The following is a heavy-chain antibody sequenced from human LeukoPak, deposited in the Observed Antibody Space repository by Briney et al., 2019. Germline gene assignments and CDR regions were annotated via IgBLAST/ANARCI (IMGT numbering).Heavy chain of an antibody. J-gene: IGHJ4*02. Sequence: GGSLRLSCAASGFIFSDYYMTWIRQTPGKGLEWLSYISDSGSTINYADSVKGRLTISRDNAKKSLFLQMNSLRAEDTAVYYCAIYYDSSGSIDHWGQRTLVTVSS. D-gene: IGHD3-22*01. CDR1: GFIFSDYY. CDR3: AIYYDSSGSIDH. V-gene: IGHV3-11*01. CDR2: ISDSGSTI.